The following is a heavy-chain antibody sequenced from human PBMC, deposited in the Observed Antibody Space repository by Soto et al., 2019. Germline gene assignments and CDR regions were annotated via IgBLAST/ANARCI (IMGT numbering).Heavy chain of an antibody. V-gene: IGHV1-69*01. D-gene: IGHD3-10*01. J-gene: IGHJ5*02. Sequence: QVQLVQSGAEVKKPGSSVKVSCKASGGTFSSYAISWVRQAPGQGLEWMGGIIPIFGTANYAQKFQGRVTITADESTSTAYMELSSLRSEDTAVYYCARASEVIDAAHETQRSLVRGATGAFDPWGQGTLVTVSS. CDR2: IIPIFGTA. CDR3: ARASEVIDAAHETQRSLVRGATGAFDP. CDR1: GGTFSSYA.